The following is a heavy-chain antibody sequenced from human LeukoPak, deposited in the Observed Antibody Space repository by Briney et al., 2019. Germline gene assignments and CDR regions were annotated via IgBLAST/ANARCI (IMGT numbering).Heavy chain of an antibody. Sequence: GGSLTLSCAASGFSFSSYAMSWVRQAPGKGLEWVSDICGSICGRIGSTDYADSVKGRFTISRDNSKNTLYLQMNSLRTDDTGIYYCASGSPAHDYWGQGTLVTVSS. D-gene: IGHD1-26*01. CDR1: GFSFSSYA. CDR3: ASGSPAHDY. J-gene: IGHJ4*02. V-gene: IGHV3-23*01. CDR2: ICGSICGRIGST.